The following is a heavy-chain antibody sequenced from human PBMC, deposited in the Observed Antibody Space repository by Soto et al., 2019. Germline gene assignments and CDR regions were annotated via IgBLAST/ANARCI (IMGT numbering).Heavy chain of an antibody. D-gene: IGHD3-3*01. Sequence: PGGSLRLSCAASGFTVSSNYMSWVRQAPGKGLEWVSVIYSGGSTYYADSVKGRFTISRDNSKNTLYLQMNSLRAEDTAVYYCARNVLRFLEDWFDPWGQGTLVTVSS. CDR2: IYSGGST. CDR1: GFTVSSNY. CDR3: ARNVLRFLEDWFDP. V-gene: IGHV3-66*01. J-gene: IGHJ5*02.